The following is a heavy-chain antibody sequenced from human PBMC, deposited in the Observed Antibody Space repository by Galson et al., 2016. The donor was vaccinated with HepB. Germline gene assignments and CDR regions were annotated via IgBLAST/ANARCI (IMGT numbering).Heavy chain of an antibody. J-gene: IGHJ4*02. D-gene: IGHD6-19*01. CDR1: GGTFSTYA. CDR2: IIPMLDTT. V-gene: IGHV1-69*13. Sequence: SVKVSCKASGGTFSTYAINWVRQAPGQGLEWMGGIIPMLDTTNYAQKFQGRLTITADESTRTAFMDLSSLRSEDTAMYYCARDGYSSGWDRAGYWGQGTLVTVSS. CDR3: ARDGYSSGWDRAGY.